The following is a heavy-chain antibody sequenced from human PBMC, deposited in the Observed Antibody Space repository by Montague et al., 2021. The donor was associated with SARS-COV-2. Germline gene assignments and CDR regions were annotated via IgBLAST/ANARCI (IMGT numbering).Heavy chain of an antibody. CDR1: GDSVGSKTAG. V-gene: IGHV6-1*01. D-gene: IGHD4-17*01. J-gene: IGHJ4*02. Sequence: CAISGDSVGSKTAGRNWDRQTPSGGLEWLGRTNYRSKWTSDYATSVEGRISIDPDTSKNQFFLHLRSVTPEDTGVYYCVRDTGSAQAGFDAWGQGTLVTVSS. CDR3: VRDTGSAQAGFDA. CDR2: TNYRSKWTS.